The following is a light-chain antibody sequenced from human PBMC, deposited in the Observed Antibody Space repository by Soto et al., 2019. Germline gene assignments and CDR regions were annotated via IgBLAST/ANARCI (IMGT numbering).Light chain of an antibody. CDR3: CSYAGSSTFG. CDR1: SSVVGSYNL. J-gene: IGLJ1*01. Sequence: QSALPQPASVSGFPGPSITISCTGTSSVVGSYNLVSWYQQHPGKAPKLMIYEGSKRPSGVSNRFSGSKSGNTASLTISGLQAEDEADYYCCSYAGSSTFGFGTGTKVTVL. CDR2: EGS. V-gene: IGLV2-23*03.